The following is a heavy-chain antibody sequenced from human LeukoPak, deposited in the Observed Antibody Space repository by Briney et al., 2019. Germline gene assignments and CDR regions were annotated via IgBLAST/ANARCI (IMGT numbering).Heavy chain of an antibody. CDR2: IYTRGST. CDR1: GGSISRFH. CDR3: GRVRITMGGGVISETNNWFDP. Sequence: SETLSLPCTVSGGSISRFHWSWLRQPGGEGGEWIGRIYTRGSTIYSPSLKSRVTLSVDTSKNQVSLNLSSVTAADSAVFFCGRVRITMGGGVISETNNWFDPWGQGTLVTVSS. J-gene: IGHJ5*02. V-gene: IGHV4-4*07. D-gene: IGHD3-10*01.